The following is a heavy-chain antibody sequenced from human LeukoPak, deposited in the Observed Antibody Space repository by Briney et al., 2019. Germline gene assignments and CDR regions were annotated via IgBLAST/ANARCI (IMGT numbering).Heavy chain of an antibody. CDR3: ARTPKVSLWFGD. V-gene: IGHV3-53*01. CDR1: GFAVTRDQ. CDR2: IYSGGST. J-gene: IGHJ4*02. Sequence: PGGSLRVSCEVSGFAVTRDQMSWVRQAPGKGLEWVSVIYSGGSTNYADSVKGRFTISRDNSKNTLYLQMNSLRAEDTAVYYCARTPKVSLWFGDWGQGTLVTVSS. D-gene: IGHD3-10*01.